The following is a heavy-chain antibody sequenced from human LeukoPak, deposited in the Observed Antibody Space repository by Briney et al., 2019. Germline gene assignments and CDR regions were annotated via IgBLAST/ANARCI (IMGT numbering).Heavy chain of an antibody. CDR2: IRYDESDK. CDR3: AKDFNWAFDY. CDR1: GFTFSHYG. Sequence: GGSLRLSCATSGFTFSHYGMHWVRQAPGRGLDWVAHIRYDESDKYYADSVKGRFTISRDISKNTVYLQMNSLRAEDTAVYYCAKDFNWAFDYWGQGTLVTASS. J-gene: IGHJ4*02. D-gene: IGHD1-1*01. V-gene: IGHV3-30*02.